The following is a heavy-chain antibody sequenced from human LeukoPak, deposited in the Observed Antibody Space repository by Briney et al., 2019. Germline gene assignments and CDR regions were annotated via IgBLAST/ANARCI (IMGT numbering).Heavy chain of an antibody. CDR2: IWYDGSNK. Sequence: PGGSLRLSCAASGFTFSSYGMHWVRQAPGKGLEWVAVIWYDGSNKYYADSMKGRFTISRDNSKNTLYLQMNSLRAEDTAVYYCARESGYEFDYWGQGTLVTVSS. V-gene: IGHV3-33*01. CDR1: GFTFSSYG. D-gene: IGHD5-12*01. CDR3: ARESGYEFDY. J-gene: IGHJ4*02.